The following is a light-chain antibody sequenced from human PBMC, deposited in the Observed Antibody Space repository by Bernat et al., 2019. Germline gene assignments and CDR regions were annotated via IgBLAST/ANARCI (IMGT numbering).Light chain of an antibody. Sequence: EIVMTQSPDTLSVSPGERATLSCRASQRISRNLAWYQQKPGQAPRLHIYGASTRATGVPARFSGSGSGTEFTLTIIGLQSEDFAVYYCQQYNNWPPLFTFGQGTKLQIK. CDR1: QRISRN. V-gene: IGKV3-15*01. J-gene: IGKJ2*01. CDR3: QQYNNWPPLFT. CDR2: GAS.